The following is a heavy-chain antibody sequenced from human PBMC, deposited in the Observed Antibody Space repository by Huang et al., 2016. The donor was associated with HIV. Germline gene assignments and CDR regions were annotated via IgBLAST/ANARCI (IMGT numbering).Heavy chain of an antibody. Sequence: QLQLQESGPGLVKPSETLSLTCTVSGGSIRSDNYYWGWIRQPPGKGLEWIGSIYYSGSTYYNPSLKRRVTITVDTSKNHFSLRMRSVTAADTAVYHCARLPGSITMIRGVITDPYWGQGTLVTVSS. V-gene: IGHV4-39*02. J-gene: IGHJ4*02. CDR3: ARLPGSITMIRGVITDPY. CDR2: IYYSGST. D-gene: IGHD3-10*01. CDR1: GGSIRSDNYY.